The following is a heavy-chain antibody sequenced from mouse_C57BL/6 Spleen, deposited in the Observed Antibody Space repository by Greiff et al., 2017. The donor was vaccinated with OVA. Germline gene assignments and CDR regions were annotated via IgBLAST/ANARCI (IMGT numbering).Heavy chain of an antibody. CDR2: IYPGDGDT. CDR3: ASWGDFDY. CDR1: GYAFSSSW. Sequence: VQLQQSGPELVKPGASVKISCKASGYAFSSSWMNWLKQRPGKGLEWIGRIYPGDGDTNYNGKFKGKATLTADKSSSTAYMQLSSLTSEDSAVYFCASWGDFDYWGQGTTLTVSS. J-gene: IGHJ2*01. D-gene: IGHD4-1*01. V-gene: IGHV1-82*01.